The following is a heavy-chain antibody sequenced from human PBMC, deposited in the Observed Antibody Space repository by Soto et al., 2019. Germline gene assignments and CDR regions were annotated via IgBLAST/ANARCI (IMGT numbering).Heavy chain of an antibody. V-gene: IGHV3-23*01. D-gene: IGHD2-15*01. CDR2: ITSGYST. CDR1: GFTFSTYA. Sequence: GSLRLSCAASGFTFSTYAMSWVRQAPGKGLEWVSSITSGYSTYYADSVKGRFTISRDNSKNTLHLDMNSLRAEDTAEYYCAKDYPEVGGQWAPATLFDYWGQGALVTVSS. J-gene: IGHJ4*02. CDR3: AKDYPEVGGQWAPATLFDY.